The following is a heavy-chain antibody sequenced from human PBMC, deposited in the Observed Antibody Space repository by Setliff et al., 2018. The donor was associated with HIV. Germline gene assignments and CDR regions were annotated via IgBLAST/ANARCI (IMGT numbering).Heavy chain of an antibody. Sequence: GASVKVSCKASGYNFTDYDINWVRQATGQGLEWMGWMNPNNGNTGYAEKFQGRVTMTRDTSISTAYMELSSLRSDDTAVYYCARGTAPRPASVLEFLEWLFPNWFDPRGQGTLVTVSS. J-gene: IGHJ5*02. D-gene: IGHD3-3*02. CDR3: ARGTAPRPASVLEFLEWLFPNWFDP. CDR1: GYNFTDYD. V-gene: IGHV1-8*02. CDR2: MNPNNGNT.